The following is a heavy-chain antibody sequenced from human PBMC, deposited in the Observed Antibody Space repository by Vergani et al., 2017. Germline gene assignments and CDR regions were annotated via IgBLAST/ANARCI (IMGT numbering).Heavy chain of an antibody. D-gene: IGHD3-10*01. V-gene: IGHV3-23*01. CDR2: ISVSGDST. CDR3: AKDLHGGFAHYFYY. CDR1: GFTFSSYA. Sequence: EVQLLESGGGLVQPGGSLRLSCVASGFTFSSYAMGWVRQAPGKGLEWVSFISVSGDSTYYADSVQGRFTISRDNSKNTLDLQMNSLRAEDTAVYYCAKDLHGGFAHYFYYWGQGNLGTVCS. J-gene: IGHJ4*02.